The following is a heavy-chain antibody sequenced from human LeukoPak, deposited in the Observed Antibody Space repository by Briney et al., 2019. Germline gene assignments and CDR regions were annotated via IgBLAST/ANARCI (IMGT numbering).Heavy chain of an antibody. CDR3: ARFLSYYYGLDV. Sequence: GGSLRLSCVASGFTFSDYYMSWVRQAPGKGLEWVSVIYSGGTTNYADSVKGRFTISRDNSKNTLYLQVNSLRAEDTAIYFCARFLSYYYGLDVWGQGTTVTVSS. CDR2: IYSGGTT. CDR1: GFTFSDYY. V-gene: IGHV3-66*01. J-gene: IGHJ6*02.